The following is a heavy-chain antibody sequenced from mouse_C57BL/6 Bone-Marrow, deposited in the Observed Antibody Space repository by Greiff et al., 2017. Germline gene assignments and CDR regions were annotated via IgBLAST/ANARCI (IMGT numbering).Heavy chain of an antibody. D-gene: IGHD1-1*01. CDR3: TRHGSSYAPYWYFDV. Sequence: EVMLVESGGGLVQPGGSMKLSCAASGFTFSDAWMDWVRQSPEKGLEWVAEIRNKANNHATYYAESVKGRFTISRDDSKSSVYLQMNSLRAEDTGIYYCTRHGSSYAPYWYFDVWGTGTTVTVSS. CDR2: IRNKANNHAT. J-gene: IGHJ1*03. CDR1: GFTFSDAW. V-gene: IGHV6-6*01.